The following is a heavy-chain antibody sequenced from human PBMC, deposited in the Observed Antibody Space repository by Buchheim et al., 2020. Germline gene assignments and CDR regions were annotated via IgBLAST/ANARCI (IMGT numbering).Heavy chain of an antibody. D-gene: IGHD1-26*01. V-gene: IGHV4-34*01. CDR2: INHSGST. Sequence: QVQLQQWGAGLLKPSETLSLTCAVYGGSFSGYYWSWIRQPPGKGLEWIGEINHSGSTNYNPSLKSRVTISVDTSKNQFSLKLSSVTAADTAVYYCARGRGATTGYYYYYGMDVWGQGTT. CDR3: ARGRGATTGYYYYYGMDV. CDR1: GGSFSGYY. J-gene: IGHJ6*02.